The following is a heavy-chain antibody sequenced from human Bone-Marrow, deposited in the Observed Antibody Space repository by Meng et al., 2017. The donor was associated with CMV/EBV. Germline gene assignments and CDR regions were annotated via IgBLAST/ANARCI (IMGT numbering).Heavy chain of an antibody. V-gene: IGHV3-23*01. J-gene: IGHJ4*02. CDR2: ISGSGGST. CDR1: GFTFSSYA. D-gene: IGHD3-3*01. Sequence: GGSLRLSCAASGFTFSSYAMSWVRQAPGKGLEWVSAISGSGGSTYYADSVKGRFTISRDNSKNTLYLQMNSLRAEDTAVYYCAKQGDDFWSGPRDYWGQGTLITGSS. CDR3: AKQGDDFWSGPRDY.